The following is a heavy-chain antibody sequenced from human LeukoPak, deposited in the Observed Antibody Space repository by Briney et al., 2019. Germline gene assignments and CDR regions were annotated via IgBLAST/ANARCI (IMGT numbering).Heavy chain of an antibody. CDR2: IYYSGST. CDR3: ARGWVVRGARGAFDI. Sequence: SETLSLTCTVTGGSISSYYWSWIRQPPGKGLEWIGYIYYSGSTNYNPSLKSRVTISVDTSKNQFSLKLSSVTAADTAVYYCARGWVVRGARGAFDIWGQGTMVTVSS. D-gene: IGHD3-10*01. J-gene: IGHJ3*02. CDR1: GGSISSYY. V-gene: IGHV4-59*01.